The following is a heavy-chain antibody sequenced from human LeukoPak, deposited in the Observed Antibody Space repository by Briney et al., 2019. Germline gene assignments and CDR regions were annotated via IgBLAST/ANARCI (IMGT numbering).Heavy chain of an antibody. Sequence: PGGSLRLFCAASGSTFDDYAMHWARQAPGKGLEWVSGISWNSGSIGYADSVKGRFTISRDNAKNSLYLQMNSLRTEDTALYYCAVALRGEAEYFQHWGQGTLVTVSS. V-gene: IGHV3-9*01. CDR1: GSTFDDYA. J-gene: IGHJ1*01. CDR3: AVALRGEAEYFQH. D-gene: IGHD3-10*01. CDR2: ISWNSGSI.